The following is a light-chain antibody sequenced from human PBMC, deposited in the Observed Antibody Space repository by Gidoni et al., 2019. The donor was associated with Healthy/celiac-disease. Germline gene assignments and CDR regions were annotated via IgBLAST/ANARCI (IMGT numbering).Light chain of an antibody. J-gene: IGKJ3*01. V-gene: IGKV3-11*01. CDR2: DAS. CDR1: QSVSSS. Sequence: EIVLTQSPATLSLSPGERATLSCRASQSVSSSLAWYQQKPGQAPRLLIYDASNRATGIPARCSGSGSGTDFTLTISSLEPEDFAVYYCQQRSNWPPVFGPGTKVDIK. CDR3: QQRSNWPPV.